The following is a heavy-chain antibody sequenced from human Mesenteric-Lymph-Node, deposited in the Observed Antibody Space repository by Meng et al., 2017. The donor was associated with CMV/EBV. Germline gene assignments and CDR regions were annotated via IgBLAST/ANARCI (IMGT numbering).Heavy chain of an antibody. D-gene: IGHD2-2*02. V-gene: IGHV3-30*02. CDR1: GFTRINYG. J-gene: IGHJ6*02. Sequence: GGSLRLSCAASGFTRINYGMHWVRQPPGKGLEWVAFIHHDGSNKFYTDSVKGRFTISRDNSKNTLYLQMNSLRAEDTAVYFCAKDAYCSSKSCYMGYYGMDVWGQGTTVTVSS. CDR3: AKDAYCSSKSCYMGYYGMDV. CDR2: IHHDGSNK.